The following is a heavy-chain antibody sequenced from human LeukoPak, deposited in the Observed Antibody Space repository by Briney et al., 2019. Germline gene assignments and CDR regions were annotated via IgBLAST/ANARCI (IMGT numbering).Heavy chain of an antibody. CDR3: ARGKKVITSKVWFDP. CDR2: ISAYNGNT. V-gene: IGHV1-18*01. Sequence: ASVKVSCKASGYTFTSYGISWVRQAPGQGLEWMGWISAYNGNTNYAQKLQGRVTMTTDTSTSTAYMELRSLRSDDTAVYYCARGKKVITSKVWFDPWGQGTLVTVSS. D-gene: IGHD3-22*01. J-gene: IGHJ5*02. CDR1: GYTFTSYG.